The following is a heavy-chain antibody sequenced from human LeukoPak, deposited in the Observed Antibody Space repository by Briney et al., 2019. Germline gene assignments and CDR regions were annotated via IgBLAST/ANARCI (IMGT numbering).Heavy chain of an antibody. CDR1: GGSISNYY. J-gene: IGHJ4*02. D-gene: IGHD6-13*01. V-gene: IGHV4-59*01. CDR3: ARSYSSNWGYFDY. Sequence: SETLSLTCTVSGGSISNYYWSWIRQSPGKGLEWVGYIHCSGNTKCNPSLRSRVTISLDTSENHFSLRLSSVTTADTAVYYCARSYSSNWGYFDYWGQGTLVTVSS. CDR2: IHCSGNT.